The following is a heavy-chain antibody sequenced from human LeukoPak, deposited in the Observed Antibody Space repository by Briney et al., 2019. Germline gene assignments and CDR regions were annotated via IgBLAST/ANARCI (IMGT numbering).Heavy chain of an antibody. V-gene: IGHV4-59*08. CDR3: ASRGGSGARQAFDY. CDR1: GGSISSYY. CDR2: IFYTGTT. Sequence: ASETLSLTCTVSGGSISSYYWSWIRQPPGKGLEYIGFIFYTGTTNYNPSLKSRVTLSVDTSKNQFSLKLTSVTAADTAVYYCASRGGSGARQAFDYWGQGTLVTVSS. D-gene: IGHD3-10*01. J-gene: IGHJ4*02.